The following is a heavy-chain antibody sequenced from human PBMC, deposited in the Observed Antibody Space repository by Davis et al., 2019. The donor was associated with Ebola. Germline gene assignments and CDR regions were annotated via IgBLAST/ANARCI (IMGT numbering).Heavy chain of an antibody. J-gene: IGHJ6*03. CDR3: AKLHLESYDFWGAYIDV. CDR2: IGVSGDTT. V-gene: IGHV3-23*01. D-gene: IGHD3-3*01. Sequence: GESLKISCAASGFTFNNYAMTWVRQAPGKGLEWVSGIGVSGDTTYYADSVKGRFTVYRDNSENTVYLQMNSLRAEDTATYFCAKLHLESYDFWGAYIDVWGKGTTVTVSS. CDR1: GFTFNNYA.